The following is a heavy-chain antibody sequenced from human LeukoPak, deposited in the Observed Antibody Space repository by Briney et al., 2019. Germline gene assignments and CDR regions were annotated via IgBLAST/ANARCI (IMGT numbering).Heavy chain of an antibody. CDR1: GYTFTGYY. J-gene: IGHJ3*02. V-gene: IGHV1-2*06. D-gene: IGHD6-13*01. Sequence: ASVKVSCKASGYTFTGYYMHWVRQAPGQGLEWMGRINPNSGGTNYAQKFQGRVTMTRDTSISTAYMELSSLRSEDTAVYYCAREGSLDAFDIWGQGTMVTVSS. CDR3: AREGSLDAFDI. CDR2: INPNSGGT.